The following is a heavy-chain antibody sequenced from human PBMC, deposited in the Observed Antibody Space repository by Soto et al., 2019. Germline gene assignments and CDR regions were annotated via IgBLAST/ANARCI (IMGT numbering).Heavy chain of an antibody. Sequence: ASVKVSCKASGGTFSSYTISWVRQAPGQGLEWMGWISAYNGNTNYAQKLQGRVTMTTDTSTSTAYMELRSLRSDDTAVYYCASHGQWLVLNHWGQGTLVTVSS. CDR2: ISAYNGNT. CDR1: GGTFSSYT. D-gene: IGHD6-19*01. J-gene: IGHJ5*02. CDR3: ASHGQWLVLNH. V-gene: IGHV1-18*01.